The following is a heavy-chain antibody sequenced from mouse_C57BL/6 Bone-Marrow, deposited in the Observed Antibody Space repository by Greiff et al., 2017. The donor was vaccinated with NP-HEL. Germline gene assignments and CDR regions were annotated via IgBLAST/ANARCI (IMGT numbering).Heavy chain of an antibody. CDR2: ISYDGSN. CDR3: ARGAVVPFAY. D-gene: IGHD1-1*01. Sequence: VQLVESGPGLVKPSQSLSLTCSVTGYSITSGYYWNWIRQFPGNKLEWMGYISYDGSNNYNPSLKNRISITRDTSKNQFFLKLNSVTTEDTATYYCARGAVVPFAYWGQGTLVTVSA. J-gene: IGHJ3*01. CDR1: GYSITSGYY. V-gene: IGHV3-6*01.